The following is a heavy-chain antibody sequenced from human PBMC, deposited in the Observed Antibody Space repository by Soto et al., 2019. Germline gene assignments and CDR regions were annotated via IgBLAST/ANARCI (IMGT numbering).Heavy chain of an antibody. CDR2: IYNIVSI. D-gene: IGHD5-18*01. CDR3: ARVSDVDTGEY. J-gene: IGHJ4*01. V-gene: IGHV4-30-4*01. Sequence: QGQLQESGPGLVECSQTLSLTCTVSGVSVSSGGYFWSWFRQPPGKGLEWSGHIYNIVSIYGNPSLKSRLTISVDSTKNQFSLKLNSVTAADTAVYFCARVSDVDTGEYLCHVTRITFSS. CDR1: GVSVSSGGYF.